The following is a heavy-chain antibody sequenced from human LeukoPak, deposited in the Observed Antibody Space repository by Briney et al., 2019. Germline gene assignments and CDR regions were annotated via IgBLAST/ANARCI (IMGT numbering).Heavy chain of an antibody. V-gene: IGHV3-66*01. CDR2: IYTGGTT. Sequence: PGGSLRLSCAASGFTVSSNSMSWVRQAPGKGLVWVSVIYTGGTTYYADSVKGRFTISRDNSKNTLYLQMNSLRAEDTAVYYCARDVAGPGGVYFDYWGQGTLVTVSS. CDR3: ARDVAGPGGVYFDY. D-gene: IGHD3-16*01. J-gene: IGHJ4*02. CDR1: GFTVSSNS.